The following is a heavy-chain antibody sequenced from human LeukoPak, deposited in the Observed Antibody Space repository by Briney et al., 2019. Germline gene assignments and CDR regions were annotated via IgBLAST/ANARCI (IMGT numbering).Heavy chain of an antibody. D-gene: IGHD3-22*01. V-gene: IGHV4-31*03. CDR1: GGSISSGGNY. Sequence: SETLSLTCTVSGGSISSGGNYWSWIRQHPGKGLEWIGYIYYSGSTYYNPSLKSRVTISVDTSKNQFSLKLSSVTAADTAVYYCARGLRFRTMMYYGMDVWGQGTTVTVSS. CDR2: IYYSGST. CDR3: ARGLRFRTMMYYGMDV. J-gene: IGHJ6*02.